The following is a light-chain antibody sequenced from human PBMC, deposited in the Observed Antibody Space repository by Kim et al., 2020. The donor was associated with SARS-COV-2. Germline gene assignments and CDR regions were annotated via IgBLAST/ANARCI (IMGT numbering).Light chain of an antibody. CDR3: QAWDSTTDVL. CDR1: ELGEKY. J-gene: IGLJ2*01. V-gene: IGLV3-1*01. CDR2: QDS. Sequence: SYELTQPPSVSVSPGQTASIPCSGDELGEKYVCWYQKQPGQSPRLIIYQDSKRPSGIPDRISGSNSGNTATLTISETQPMDEADYYCQAWDSTTDVLFGGGTQLTVL.